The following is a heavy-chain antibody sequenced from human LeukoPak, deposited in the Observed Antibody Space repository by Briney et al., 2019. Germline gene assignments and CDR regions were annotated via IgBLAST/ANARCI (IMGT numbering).Heavy chain of an antibody. Sequence: SETLSLTCAVYGGSFSGYYWSWIRQPPGKGLEWIGEINHSGSTNYNPSLKSRVTISVDTSKNQFSLKLSSVTAADTAVYFCARGFGSSWYYFDHWGQGTLVTVSS. CDR2: INHSGST. CDR1: GGSFSGYY. V-gene: IGHV4-34*01. J-gene: IGHJ4*02. D-gene: IGHD6-13*01. CDR3: ARGFGSSWYYFDH.